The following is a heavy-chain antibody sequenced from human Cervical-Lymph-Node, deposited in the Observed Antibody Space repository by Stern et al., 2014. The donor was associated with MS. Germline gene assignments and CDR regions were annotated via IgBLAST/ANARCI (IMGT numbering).Heavy chain of an antibody. CDR1: GFSLSTTGVG. V-gene: IGHV2-5*02. J-gene: IGHJ3*02. CDR2: IYWDDDK. D-gene: IGHD2-21*02. CDR3: AHSPPSDDDAFDI. Sequence: QITLKESGPTLVNPTQTLTLTCAFSGFSLSTTGVGVGWIRQPPGKALEWLALIYWDDDKGYSPSLKSRLTITKDTSKSQVDLTLTNVDPVDTATYYCAHSPPSDDDAFDIWGQGTMVTISS.